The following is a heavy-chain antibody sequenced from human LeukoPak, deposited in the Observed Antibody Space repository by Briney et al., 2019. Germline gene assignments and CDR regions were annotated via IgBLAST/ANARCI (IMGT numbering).Heavy chain of an antibody. V-gene: IGHV3-53*01. CDR2: IYSGGST. Sequence: GSLRLSCAASGFTVSSNYMSWVRQAPGKGLEWVSVIYSGGSTYYADSVKGRFTISRDNSKNTLYLQMNSLRAEDTAVYYCARGKIAAAALFDYWGQGTLVTVSS. CDR3: ARGKIAAAALFDY. CDR1: GFTVSSNY. D-gene: IGHD6-13*01. J-gene: IGHJ4*02.